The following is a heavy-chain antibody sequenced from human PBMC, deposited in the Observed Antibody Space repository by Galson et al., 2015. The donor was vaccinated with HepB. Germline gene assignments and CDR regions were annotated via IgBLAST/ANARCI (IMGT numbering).Heavy chain of an antibody. Sequence: SVKVSCKASGYTFTSYYMHWVRQAPGQGLEWMGMINPSGGFTIYAQKFQGRVTMTRDTSTSTFYMELSSLRSEDTAVYYCAREPHYGSGTYYSHHWAQGTLVTVSS. CDR2: INPSGGFT. D-gene: IGHD3-10*01. CDR1: GYTFTSYY. CDR3: AREPHYGSGTYYSHH. J-gene: IGHJ5*02. V-gene: IGHV1-46*01.